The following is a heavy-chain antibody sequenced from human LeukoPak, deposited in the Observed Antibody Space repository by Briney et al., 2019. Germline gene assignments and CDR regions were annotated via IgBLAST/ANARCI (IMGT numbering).Heavy chain of an antibody. CDR3: ARGGGWDSSGYSSEGPLGHWFDP. J-gene: IGHJ5*02. CDR1: GGTFSSYA. Sequence: SVKVSCKASGGTFSSYAISWVRQAPGQGLEWMGRIIPILGIANYAQKFQGRVTITADKSTSTAYMELSSLRSEDTAVYYCARGGGWDSSGYSSEGPLGHWFDPWGQGTLVTVSS. D-gene: IGHD3-22*01. V-gene: IGHV1-69*04. CDR2: IIPILGIA.